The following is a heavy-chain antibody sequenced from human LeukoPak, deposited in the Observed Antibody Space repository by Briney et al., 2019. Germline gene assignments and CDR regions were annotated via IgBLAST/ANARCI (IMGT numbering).Heavy chain of an antibody. CDR2: IHTSGSA. Sequence: SETLSLTCTVSGGSISNYHWSWIRQPAGKGLEWIGQIHTSGSANYNPPLKSRVTMSIDTTEDQVSLTIRSVTAADTAFYYCARRDISSGWSFDYWGQGTLVTVSS. J-gene: IGHJ4*02. CDR3: ARRDISSGWSFDY. CDR1: GGSISNYH. V-gene: IGHV4-4*07. D-gene: IGHD6-19*01.